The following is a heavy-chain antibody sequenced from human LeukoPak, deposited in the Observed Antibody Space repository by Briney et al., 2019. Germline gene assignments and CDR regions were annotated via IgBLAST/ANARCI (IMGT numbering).Heavy chain of an antibody. CDR1: GFTFSSYG. J-gene: IGHJ4*02. D-gene: IGHD6-13*01. V-gene: IGHV3-30*18. CDR3: AKAYGQQLVPGY. Sequence: GGSLRLSCAASGFTFSSYGMHWVRQAPGKGLEWVAVISYDGSNKYYADSVKGRFTISRDNSKNTLYLQMNSLRAEDTAVYYCAKAYGQQLVPGYWGQGTLVTDSS. CDR2: ISYDGSNK.